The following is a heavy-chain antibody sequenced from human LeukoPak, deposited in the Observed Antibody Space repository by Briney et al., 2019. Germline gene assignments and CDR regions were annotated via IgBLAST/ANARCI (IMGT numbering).Heavy chain of an antibody. D-gene: IGHD3-22*01. V-gene: IGHV4-39*01. CDR2: IFYSGST. CDR3: ARANYYDTSGYSRGAFDI. Sequence: PSETLSLTCTVSGDSISSSSYYWGWVRQPPGKGLEWIGTIFYSGSTYYNPSLKSRVIMSVDTSKNQFSLKLSSVTAADTAVYYCARANYYDTSGYSRGAFDIWGQGTMVTVSS. J-gene: IGHJ3*02. CDR1: GDSISSSSYY.